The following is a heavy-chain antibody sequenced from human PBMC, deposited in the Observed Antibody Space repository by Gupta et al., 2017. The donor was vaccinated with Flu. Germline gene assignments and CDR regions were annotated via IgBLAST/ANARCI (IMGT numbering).Heavy chain of an antibody. D-gene: IGHD3-16*01. CDR3: WREGGDRN. V-gene: IGHV7-4-1*02. CDR2: INTKTGNP. CDR1: GYSFTSFS. Sequence: KVSCKTSGYSFTSFSMNWVRQAPGQGLEWMGWINTKTGNPTYAQGFTGRFDFSLDTSVNTAYLQISGLRVEDTAMYYCWREGGDRNWGQGTLVTVSS. J-gene: IGHJ4*02.